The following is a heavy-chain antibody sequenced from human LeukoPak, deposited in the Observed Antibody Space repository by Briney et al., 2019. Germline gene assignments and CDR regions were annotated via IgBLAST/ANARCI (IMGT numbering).Heavy chain of an antibody. D-gene: IGHD2-2*01. CDR3: AEVGYCSSTSCPYFDY. CDR1: GFTFSSYA. CDR2: ISGSGGST. Sequence: GGSLRLSCAASGFTFSSYAMSWVRQAPGKGLEWVSAISGSGGSTYYADSVKGRFTISRDNSKNTLYLQMNSLRAEDTAVYYCAEVGYCSSTSCPYFDYWGQGTLVTVSS. J-gene: IGHJ4*02. V-gene: IGHV3-23*01.